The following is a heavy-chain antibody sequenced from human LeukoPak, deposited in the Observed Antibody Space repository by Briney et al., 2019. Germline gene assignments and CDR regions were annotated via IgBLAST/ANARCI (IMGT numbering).Heavy chain of an antibody. J-gene: IGHJ4*02. V-gene: IGHV3-15*01. D-gene: IGHD5-18*01. CDR3: STDITGGYSYAIRSDY. CDR1: GFTFSNAW. Sequence: GGCLRLSCAASGFTFSNAWVSWVRQAPGKGLEWGGRIKSKTDGRTTAYAPPGKGRFTISRDDSKNTMYLQMNRLKTGDTAVYYCSTDITGGYSYAIRSDYWGQGTLVTVSS. CDR2: IKSKTDGRTT.